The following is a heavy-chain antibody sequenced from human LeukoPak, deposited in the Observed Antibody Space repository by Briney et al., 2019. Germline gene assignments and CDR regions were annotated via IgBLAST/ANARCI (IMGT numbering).Heavy chain of an antibody. D-gene: IGHD1-26*01. V-gene: IGHV4-31*03. CDR2: IYSTGTT. CDR3: ASDRPDTTSPTTVGRFDP. Sequence: PSQTLSLTCSVSGDSISSGGYYWHWIRQHPEKGLEWIGYIYSTGTTYYNPSLTSRLTMSLDTSQNQFSLKVTSVTAADTAVYFCASDRPDTTSPTTVGRFDPWGQGTLVTVSS. J-gene: IGHJ5*02. CDR1: GDSISSGGYY.